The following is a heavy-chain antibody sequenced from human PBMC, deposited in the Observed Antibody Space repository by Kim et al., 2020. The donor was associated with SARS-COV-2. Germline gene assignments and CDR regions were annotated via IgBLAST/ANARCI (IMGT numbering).Heavy chain of an antibody. CDR1: GFTFSSYS. CDR2: ISSSSSYI. D-gene: IGHD6-6*01. J-gene: IGHJ6*02. Sequence: GGSLRLSCAASGFTFSSYSMNWVRQAPGKGLEWVSSISSSSSYIYYADSVKGRFTISRDNAKNSLYLQMNSLRAEDTAVYYCARELIGAARIWYYYGMDVWGQGTTVTVSS. V-gene: IGHV3-21*01. CDR3: ARELIGAARIWYYYGMDV.